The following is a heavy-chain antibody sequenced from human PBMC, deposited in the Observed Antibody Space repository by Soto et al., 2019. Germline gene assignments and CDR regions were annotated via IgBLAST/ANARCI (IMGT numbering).Heavy chain of an antibody. CDR3: AGSGYYHNSGMDV. CDR1: GGSIRSYY. D-gene: IGHD3-22*01. V-gene: IGHV4-59*12. Sequence: SETLSLTCTVFGGSIRSYYWSWVRRPPGKGLEWIGYVYNSGSTTYSPSLKSRVTISVDTSKNQFSLKLSSVTAADTAVYYCAGSGYYHNSGMDVWGQGTTVTVSS. CDR2: VYNSGST. J-gene: IGHJ6*02.